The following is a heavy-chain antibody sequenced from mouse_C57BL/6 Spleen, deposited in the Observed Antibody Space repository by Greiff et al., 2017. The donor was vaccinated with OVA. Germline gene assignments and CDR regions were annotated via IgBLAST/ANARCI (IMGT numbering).Heavy chain of an antibody. CDR3: ARDGGFLYAMDY. CDR2: SRNKANDYTT. Sequence: EVMLVESGGGLVQSGRSLRLSCATSGFTFSDFYMEWVRQAPGKGLEWIAASRNKANDYTTEYSASVKGRFIVSRDTSQSILYLQMNALRAEDTAIYYCARDGGFLYAMDYWGQGTSVTVSS. V-gene: IGHV7-1*01. J-gene: IGHJ4*01. CDR1: GFTFSDFY.